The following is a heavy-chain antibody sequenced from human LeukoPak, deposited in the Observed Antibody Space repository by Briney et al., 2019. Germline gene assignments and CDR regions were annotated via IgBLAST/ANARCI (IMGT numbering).Heavy chain of an antibody. Sequence: GASLKISCKGSGYIFITYWIGWVRQMPGKGLEWMGIIYPSDSDTRYSPSFRGQVTISADKSISTAYLQWSSLKASDTAMYYCASHDYGDYGTFKYWGQGTLVTVSS. V-gene: IGHV5-51*01. CDR2: IYPSDSDT. CDR3: ASHDYGDYGTFKY. D-gene: IGHD4-17*01. J-gene: IGHJ4*02. CDR1: GYIFITYW.